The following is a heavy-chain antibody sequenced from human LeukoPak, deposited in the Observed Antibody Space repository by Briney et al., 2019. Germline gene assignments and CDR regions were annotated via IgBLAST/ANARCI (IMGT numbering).Heavy chain of an antibody. D-gene: IGHD1-26*01. CDR1: GFTFSSYS. CDR2: ISSSSSYI. J-gene: IGHJ6*03. Sequence: GGSLRLSCAASGFTFSSYSMNWVRQAPGKGLEWVSSISSSSSYIYYADSVKGRFNISRDNAKNSLFLQMNSLRAEDTAVYYCAVLRGANGEFYYYYYMDVWGKGTTVTVSS. CDR3: AVLRGANGEFYYYYYMDV. V-gene: IGHV3-21*01.